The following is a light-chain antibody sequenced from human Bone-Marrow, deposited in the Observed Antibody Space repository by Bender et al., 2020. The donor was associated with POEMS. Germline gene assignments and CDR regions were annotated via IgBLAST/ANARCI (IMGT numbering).Light chain of an antibody. J-gene: IGLJ3*02. Sequence: QSALTQPPSASGSPGQSVYISCTGTSSDVGSSNFFSWYQQHPGKVPKVMIYEVRYRPSGVPDRFSGSNSGNTASLTISGLQAEDEADYYCSASTTTNTWVFGGGTMLTVL. CDR2: EVR. CDR1: SSDVGSSNF. CDR3: SASTTTNTWV. V-gene: IGLV2-18*02.